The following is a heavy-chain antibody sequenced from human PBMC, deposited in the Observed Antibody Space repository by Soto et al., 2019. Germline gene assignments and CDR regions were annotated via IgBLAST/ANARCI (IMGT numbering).Heavy chain of an antibody. D-gene: IGHD3-10*01. CDR1: GFIFSGYS. V-gene: IGHV3-48*02. J-gene: IGHJ4*02. CDR3: ARPFYGSGGRYFDS. Sequence: EVQLVESGGGLVQPGGSLTLSCSASGFIFSGYSMTWVRRAPGKGLEWVSHISGASTTIYYADSVKGRFTISRDDAKNSVYLQMNSLRDEDSAVYYCARPFYGSGGRYFDSWGQGTLVTVSS. CDR2: ISGASTTI.